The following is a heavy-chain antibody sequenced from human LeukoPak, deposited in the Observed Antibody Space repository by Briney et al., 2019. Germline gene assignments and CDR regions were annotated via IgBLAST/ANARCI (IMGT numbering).Heavy chain of an antibody. Sequence: SVKVSCKASGGTFSSYAISWVRQAPGQGLEWMGGIIPIFGTANYAQKFQGRVTITADKSTSTAYMELSSLRSEDTAVYYCAKEGSRGYSYGYTPGFDYWGQGTLVTVSS. D-gene: IGHD5-18*01. CDR2: IIPIFGTA. J-gene: IGHJ4*02. CDR1: GGTFSSYA. CDR3: AKEGSRGYSYGYTPGFDY. V-gene: IGHV1-69*06.